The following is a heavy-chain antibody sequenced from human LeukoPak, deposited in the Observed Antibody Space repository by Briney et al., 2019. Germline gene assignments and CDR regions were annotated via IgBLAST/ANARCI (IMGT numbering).Heavy chain of an antibody. V-gene: IGHV4-59*05. CDR3: ATTTVTTRLVSN. CDR2: IYYSGST. J-gene: IGHJ4*02. Sequence: KPSETLSLTCTVSGGSISSYYWSWIRQPPGKGLEWIGSIYYSGSTYYNPSLKSRVTISVDTSKNQFSLKLSSVTAADTAVYYCATTTVTTRLVSNWGQGTLVTVSS. D-gene: IGHD4-17*01. CDR1: GGSISSYY.